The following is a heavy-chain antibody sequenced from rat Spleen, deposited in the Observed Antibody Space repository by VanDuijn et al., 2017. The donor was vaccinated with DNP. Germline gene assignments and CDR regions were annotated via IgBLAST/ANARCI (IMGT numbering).Heavy chain of an antibody. Sequence: EVQLVESGGDLVQPGRSLKLSCEASGFTFNNHWMTWIRQVPGKGLEWVASITPSGGNTYFPDSVKGRFTISRDNAKSTLYLQMDSLRSEETATYYCARDAGGPFDYWGHGVMVTVSS. CDR1: GFTFNNHW. J-gene: IGHJ2*01. V-gene: IGHV5-31*01. CDR3: ARDAGGPFDY. D-gene: IGHD1-11*01. CDR2: ITPSGGNT.